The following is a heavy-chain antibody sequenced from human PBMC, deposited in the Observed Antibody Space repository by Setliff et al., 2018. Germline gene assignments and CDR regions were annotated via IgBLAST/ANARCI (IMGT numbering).Heavy chain of an antibody. J-gene: IGHJ4*02. CDR3: ARAGGFKGYYGSETIYHFDY. D-gene: IGHD3-10*01. CDR2: IYYSGST. CDR1: GGSISNYY. V-gene: IGHV4-59*01. Sequence: SETLSLTCTVSGGSISNYYWTWIRQPPGKGLGWIGYIYYSGSTNCNPSLNNRVTISVDTSKNQFSLKLTSVTAADTAVYYCARAGGFKGYYGSETIYHFDYWGQGTLVTVSS.